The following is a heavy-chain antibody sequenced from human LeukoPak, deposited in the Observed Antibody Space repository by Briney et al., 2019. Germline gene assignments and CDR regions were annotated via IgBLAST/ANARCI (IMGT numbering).Heavy chain of an antibody. CDR1: GYSSTGYY. Sequence: ASVKVSCKASGYSSTGYYIHWVRQAPGQGLEWMGRINTNSGDTNYAQKFQGRVSMTRDTSITTAYMEVSRLTSDDTAVYYCAREAFTAGHFFDFWGQGSLVSVSS. CDR2: INTNSGDT. J-gene: IGHJ4*02. V-gene: IGHV1-2*02. CDR3: AREAFTAGHFFDF. D-gene: IGHD6-13*01.